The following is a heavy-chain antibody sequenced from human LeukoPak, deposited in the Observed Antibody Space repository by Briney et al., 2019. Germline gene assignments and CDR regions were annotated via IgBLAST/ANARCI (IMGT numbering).Heavy chain of an antibody. D-gene: IGHD5-12*01. V-gene: IGHV1-2*02. J-gene: IGHJ4*02. CDR3: ARVIGYSGYDLIDY. Sequence: GASVKVSCKASGYTFAGYYMHWVRQAPGQGLEWMGWINPNSGGTNYAQKFQGRVTMTRDTSISTAYMELSRLRSDDTAVYYCARVIGYSGYDLIDYWGQGTLVTVSS. CDR1: GYTFAGYY. CDR2: INPNSGGT.